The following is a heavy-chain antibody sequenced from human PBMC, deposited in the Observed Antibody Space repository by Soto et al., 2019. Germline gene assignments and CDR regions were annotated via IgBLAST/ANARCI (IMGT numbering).Heavy chain of an antibody. D-gene: IGHD1-1*01. Sequence: DVQLLESGGRLVQTGGSLRLSCAASGFTFNAYSLSWVRQAPGKGLEWVSAISTTGGSTYYADSVKGRFTISRDNSQNTLSLQMNSLRAEDTAVYYCARPDGATYNFRYWGQGTLVTVSS. CDR3: ARPDGATYNFRY. V-gene: IGHV3-23*01. CDR1: GFTFNAYS. J-gene: IGHJ4*02. CDR2: ISTTGGST.